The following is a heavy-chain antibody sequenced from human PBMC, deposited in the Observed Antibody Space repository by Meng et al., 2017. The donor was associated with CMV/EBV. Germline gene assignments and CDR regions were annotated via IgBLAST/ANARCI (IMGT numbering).Heavy chain of an antibody. CDR3: ARQGDESSGWYAGFDP. V-gene: IGHV4-39*01. CDR1: GGSISSSSYY. D-gene: IGHD6-19*01. J-gene: IGHJ5*02. CDR2: VYYSGST. Sequence: GSLRLSCTVSGGSISSSSYYWGWIRQPPGQGLEWIWSVYYSGSTYYHPSLKSRVTISVDTSKNQFSLKLTSVTAADTAVFYCARQGDESSGWYAGFDPWGQGTLVTVSS.